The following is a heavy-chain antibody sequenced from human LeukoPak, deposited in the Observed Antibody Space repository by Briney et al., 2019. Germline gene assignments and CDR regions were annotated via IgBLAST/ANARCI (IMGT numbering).Heavy chain of an antibody. Sequence: GGSLRLSCAASGFTFSSYWMSWVRQAPGKGLKWVANIKEDGSEEYYVDSVKGRFTTSRDNAKNSLYLQMNSLRTEDTAVYYCARVTEAPYYFDYWGQGTLVTVSS. CDR1: GFTFSSYW. V-gene: IGHV3-7*05. CDR2: IKEDGSEE. J-gene: IGHJ4*02. CDR3: ARVTEAPYYFDY.